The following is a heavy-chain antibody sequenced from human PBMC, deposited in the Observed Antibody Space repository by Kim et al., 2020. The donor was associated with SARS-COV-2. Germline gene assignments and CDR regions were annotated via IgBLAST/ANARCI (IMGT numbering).Heavy chain of an antibody. CDR3: ARGARDYDILTGYYDY. Sequence: SETLYLTCAVYGGSFSGYYWSWIRQPPGKGLEWIGEINHSGSTNYNPSLKSRVTISVDTSKNQFSLKLSSVTAADTAVYYCARGARDYDILTGYYDYWGQGTLVTVSS. J-gene: IGHJ4*02. CDR2: INHSGST. D-gene: IGHD3-9*01. V-gene: IGHV4-34*01. CDR1: GGSFSGYY.